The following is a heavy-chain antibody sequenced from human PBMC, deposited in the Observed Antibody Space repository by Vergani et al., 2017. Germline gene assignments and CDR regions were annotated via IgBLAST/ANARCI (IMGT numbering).Heavy chain of an antibody. V-gene: IGHV1-69*08. CDR3: ARDQSITMVRGVVYGMDV. J-gene: IGHJ6*02. Sequence: QVQLVQSGAEVTKPGSSVKVSCKASGGTFSSYTISWVRQAPGQGLEWMGRIIPILGIANYAQQFQGRVTITADKSTSTAYMELSSLRSEDTAVYYCARDQSITMVRGVVYGMDVWGQGP. D-gene: IGHD3-10*01. CDR2: IIPILGIA. CDR1: GGTFSSYT.